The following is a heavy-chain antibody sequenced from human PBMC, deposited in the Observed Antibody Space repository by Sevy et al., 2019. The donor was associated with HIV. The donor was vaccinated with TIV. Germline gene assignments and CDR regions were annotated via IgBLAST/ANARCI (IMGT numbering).Heavy chain of an antibody. D-gene: IGHD3-16*01. CDR3: ARVGGAREGYDYVGSSFIDH. Sequence: ASVKVSCKVSGGSFSNSDVIWVRQAPGQGLEWMGRIIPRFATANYSQRFQGRVTITADESTRTVFMELSRLRSEDTALFYCARVGGAREGYDYVGSSFIDHWGQGTLVTVSS. CDR1: GGSFSNSD. J-gene: IGHJ4*02. V-gene: IGHV1-69*13. CDR2: IIPRFATA.